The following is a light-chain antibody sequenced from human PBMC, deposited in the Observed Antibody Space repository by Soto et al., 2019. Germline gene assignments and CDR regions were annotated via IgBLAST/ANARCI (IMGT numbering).Light chain of an antibody. V-gene: IGLV2-14*01. Sequence: QSALTQPASVSGSPGQSITISCTGTSSDVGGYNYVSWYQQHPGKAPKLMIYEVSNRPSGVSNRFSGSKSGNTASLTISGLQAEDEADYYCSSYTSSRIGTGTKLTVL. CDR1: SSDVGGYNY. CDR2: EVS. J-gene: IGLJ1*01. CDR3: SSYTSSR.